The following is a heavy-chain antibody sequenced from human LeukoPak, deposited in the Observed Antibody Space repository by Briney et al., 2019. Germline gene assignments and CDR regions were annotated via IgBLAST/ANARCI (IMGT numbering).Heavy chain of an antibody. CDR2: LNHDGSTT. D-gene: IGHD5-12*01. CDR1: GFNFTNHW. CDR3: ARGRPRGYSGFVSDH. V-gene: IGHV3-74*03. Sequence: GGSLRLSCAASGFNFTNHWMHRFRHAPGKGLVWVSRLNHDGSTTTYADFVKGRFTISRDNAKKTLYLQMNSLTAEDTAVYFCARGRPRGYSGFVSDHWGQGTPISVSS. J-gene: IGHJ5*02.